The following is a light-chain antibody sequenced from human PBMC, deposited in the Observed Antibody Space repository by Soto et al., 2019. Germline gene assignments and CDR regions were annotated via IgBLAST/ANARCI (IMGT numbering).Light chain of an antibody. CDR1: QSVSSD. CDR2: GAS. J-gene: IGKJ1*01. CDR3: QQCNNWPT. V-gene: IGKV3-15*01. Sequence: EIVMTQSPATLSVSPRERATLSCRASQSVSSDLAWYQQKPGQAPRLLIYGASTRATGIPARFSGSGSGTEFTLTISSLQSEDFAVYYCQQCNNWPTFGHGTKVEIK.